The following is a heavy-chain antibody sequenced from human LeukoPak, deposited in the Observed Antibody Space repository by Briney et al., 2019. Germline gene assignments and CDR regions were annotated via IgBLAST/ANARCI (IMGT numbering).Heavy chain of an antibody. CDR3: ARVTGDAFDI. Sequence: ASVKASCKASGYTFTSYGITWVRQAPGQGLEWMGWISAYDGNTKSAQKFQGRVIMTTDTFTSTAYMELRSLRSDDTAVYYCARVTGDAFDIWGQGTMVTVSS. V-gene: IGHV1-18*01. CDR1: GYTFTSYG. CDR2: ISAYDGNT. D-gene: IGHD7-27*01. J-gene: IGHJ3*02.